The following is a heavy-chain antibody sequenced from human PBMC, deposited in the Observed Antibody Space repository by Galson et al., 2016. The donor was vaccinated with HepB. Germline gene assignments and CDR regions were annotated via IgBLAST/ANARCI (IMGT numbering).Heavy chain of an antibody. D-gene: IGHD6-13*01. V-gene: IGHV3-23*01. CDR2: ISGSGGST. CDR3: AKSLQGAAAGSWFDP. CDR1: GFTVSNNY. J-gene: IGHJ5*02. Sequence: SLRLSCAVSGFTVSNNYMSWVRQAPGKGLEWVSSISGSGGSTLYIDSVKGRFTISRDNSKNTLYLQMTSLRAEDTAIYYCAKSLQGAAAGSWFDPWGQGTLVTVSS.